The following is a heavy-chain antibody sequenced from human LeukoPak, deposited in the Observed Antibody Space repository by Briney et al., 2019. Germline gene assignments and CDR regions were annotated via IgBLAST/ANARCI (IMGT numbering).Heavy chain of an antibody. V-gene: IGHV3-7*01. CDR1: GFPFSNHA. Sequence: GGSLRLSCAASGFPFSNHAMSWVRQVPGKGLECVANINQDGSEKNYVDSVKGRFTISRDDVENSLYLQMDTLRAEDTAVYYCTRGGRYYLGYWGQGTLVTVSS. D-gene: IGHD3-10*01. J-gene: IGHJ4*02. CDR3: TRGGRYYLGY. CDR2: INQDGSEK.